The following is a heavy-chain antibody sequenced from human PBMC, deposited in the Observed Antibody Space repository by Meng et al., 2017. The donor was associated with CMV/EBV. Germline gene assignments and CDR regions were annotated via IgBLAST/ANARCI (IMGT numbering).Heavy chain of an antibody. CDR2: INHSGST. V-gene: IGHV4-34*01. Sequence: QPPQGGRGVLEPSGTPAPTCAVYGGSLNCYYWSLIRQPPGKGLGVIGEINHSGSTNYNPSLKSRVTISVDTSKNQFSLKLSSVTAADTAVYYCASSLTYPDYWGQGTLVTVSS. J-gene: IGHJ4*02. CDR3: ASSLTYPDY. CDR1: GGSLNCYY. D-gene: IGHD2-15*01.